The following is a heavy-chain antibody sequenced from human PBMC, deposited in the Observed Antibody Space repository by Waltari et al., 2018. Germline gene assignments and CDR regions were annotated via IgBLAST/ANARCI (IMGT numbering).Heavy chain of an antibody. Sequence: EVQLLESGGGSVQPGGSLRLSCAASGFTLTNYGMSWVRQAPGKGLEWVSHITYRGDNTYYADSVKGRFTISRDTSKSTLYLQMNSLRADDTAVYYCAKKYCSGGSCCFDYGGQGILVTVSS. CDR2: ITYRGDNT. D-gene: IGHD2-15*01. CDR1: GFTLTNYG. CDR3: AKKYCSGGSCCFDY. V-gene: IGHV3-23*01. J-gene: IGHJ4*02.